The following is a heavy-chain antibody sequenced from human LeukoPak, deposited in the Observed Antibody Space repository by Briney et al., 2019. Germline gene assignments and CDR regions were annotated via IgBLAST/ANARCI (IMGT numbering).Heavy chain of an antibody. CDR3: AVGGHNWFDP. V-gene: IGHV4-39*01. CDR2: IHYSGTT. D-gene: IGHD2-15*01. Sequence: PSETLYLTCTVSGGSISNRNYYWGWIRQSPGKGLEWIGSIHYSGTTYYNPSLKSRVTISVDTSKNQFSLKLSSLTAADTAVYYCAVGGHNWFDPWGQGTLVTVSS. CDR1: GGSISNRNYY. J-gene: IGHJ5*02.